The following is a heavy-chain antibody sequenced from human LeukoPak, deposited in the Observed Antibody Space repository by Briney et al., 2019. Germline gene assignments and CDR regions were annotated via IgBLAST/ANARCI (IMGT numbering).Heavy chain of an antibody. CDR2: ITTSGAST. J-gene: IGHJ4*02. CDR1: GFTFSSYE. Sequence: GGSLRLSCATSGFTFSSYEVNWVRRAPGKGLEWISYITTSGASTYYADSVKGRFTISRDNGKTALSLQMNSLRAEDTAVYYCVVHSATSCYWGQGTLVTVSS. CDR3: VVHSATSCY. V-gene: IGHV3-48*03. D-gene: IGHD1-26*01.